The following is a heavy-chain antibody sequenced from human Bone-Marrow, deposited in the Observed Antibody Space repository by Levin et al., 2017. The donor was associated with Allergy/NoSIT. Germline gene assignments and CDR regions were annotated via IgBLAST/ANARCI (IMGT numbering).Heavy chain of an antibody. D-gene: IGHD3-22*01. CDR2: IYRGASK. J-gene: IGHJ4*02. V-gene: IGHV4-30-2*06. Sequence: SQTLSLTCAVSGVSISSDGYSWNWIRQSPGKGLEWIGYIYRGASKHYNPSLQSRATISADRSKNHFSLKLSSVTAADTAVYYCARGHSSGYYYIPTYFDSWGQGTLVTVSS. CDR1: GVSISSDGYS. CDR3: ARGHSSGYYYIPTYFDS.